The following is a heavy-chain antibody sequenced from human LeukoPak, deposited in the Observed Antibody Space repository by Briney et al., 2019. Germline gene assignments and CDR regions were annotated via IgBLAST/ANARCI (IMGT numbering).Heavy chain of an antibody. CDR2: VYYSGTT. Sequence: SETLSLTCSVSGGSISNFHWTWIRQAPGKGLGWIGYVYYSGTTNYNPSLESRVTISVDTSKNQFSLKLSSVTAADTAVYFCARDRVVGSMEGLDYWGQGALVSVSS. V-gene: IGHV4-59*01. CDR1: GGSISNFH. D-gene: IGHD1-26*01. CDR3: ARDRVVGSMEGLDY. J-gene: IGHJ4*02.